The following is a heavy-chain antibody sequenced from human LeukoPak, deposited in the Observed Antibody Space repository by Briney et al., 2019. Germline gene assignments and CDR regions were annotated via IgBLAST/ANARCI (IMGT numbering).Heavy chain of an antibody. CDR1: GCTFSSSC. CDR3: ARVGLSYYYYYMDA. CDR2: IKQDGSEQ. Sequence: PGGSLTLSCSASGCTFSSSCMTWLRQAPGKGLEWVANIKQDGSEQYTADSLKGRFTICRDNDKKLVFLQMNSLRVDDTAVYYCARVGLSYYYYYMDAWGNGTTVIVSS. J-gene: IGHJ6*03. V-gene: IGHV3-7*01.